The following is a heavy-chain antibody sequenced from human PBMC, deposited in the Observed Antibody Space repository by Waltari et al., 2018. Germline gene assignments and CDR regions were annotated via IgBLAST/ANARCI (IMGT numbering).Heavy chain of an antibody. J-gene: IGHJ4*02. CDR1: GFPFSSYA. CDR3: APEGSGSSYYCDY. CDR2: TSKDGRNK. V-gene: IGHV3-30*04. Sequence: QVQLVESGGGVVQPGRSLRLSCAASGFPFSSYAMHWGRQAPGKGLEWVAVTSKDGRNKYYADSVKGRVTIYRDNSKNTLYLQMNSLRAEDTAVYYCAPEGSGSSYYCDYWGQGTLVTVSS. D-gene: IGHD3-10*01.